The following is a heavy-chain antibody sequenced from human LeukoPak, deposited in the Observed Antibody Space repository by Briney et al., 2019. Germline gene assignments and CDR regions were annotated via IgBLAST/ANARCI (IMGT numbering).Heavy chain of an antibody. Sequence: SETLSLTCTVSGGSISSSSSYWGWIRQPPGKGLEWIGSISYTGNTYYNPSLKSRVTISVDTSKTQFSLKLSSVTAADTAVYYCARVLAAAAHFDYWGQGTLVTAFS. J-gene: IGHJ4*02. CDR3: ARVLAAAAHFDY. CDR2: ISYTGNT. D-gene: IGHD6-13*01. CDR1: GGSISSSSSY. V-gene: IGHV4-39*01.